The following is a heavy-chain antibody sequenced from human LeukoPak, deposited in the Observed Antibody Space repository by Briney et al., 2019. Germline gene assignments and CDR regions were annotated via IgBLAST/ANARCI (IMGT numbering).Heavy chain of an antibody. CDR2: INPNSGGT. J-gene: IGHJ4*02. Sequence: ASVKVSCKASGYTFTGYYMHWVRQAPGQGLEWMGWINPNSGGTNYAQKFQGWVTMTRDTSISTAYMELSRLRSDDTAVYYCARGYYYDRSGYYYGFDYWGQGTLVTVSS. D-gene: IGHD3-22*01. CDR3: ARGYYYDRSGYYYGFDY. CDR1: GYTFTGYY. V-gene: IGHV1-2*04.